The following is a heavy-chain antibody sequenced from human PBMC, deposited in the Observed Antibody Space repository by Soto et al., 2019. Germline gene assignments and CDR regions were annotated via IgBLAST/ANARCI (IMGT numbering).Heavy chain of an antibody. J-gene: IGHJ4*02. V-gene: IGHV3-23*01. Sequence: EVQLLESGGGLVQPGGSLRLSCEASGFTFSMCDMSWVRQAPGKGLEWVSGISGSGSSTYYADSVKGRFTISRDNSKKTLYLQMNSLRAEDTAAYYCAKVNSGSYYHFDYWGQGTLVTVSS. CDR3: AKVNSGSYYHFDY. CDR2: ISGSGSST. D-gene: IGHD1-26*01. CDR1: GFTFSMCD.